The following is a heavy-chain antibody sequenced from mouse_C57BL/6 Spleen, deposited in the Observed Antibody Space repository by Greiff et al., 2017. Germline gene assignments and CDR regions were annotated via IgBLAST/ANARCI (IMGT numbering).Heavy chain of an antibody. CDR3: ARSGYDYGLDY. CDR2: ISNGGGST. J-gene: IGHJ2*01. V-gene: IGHV5-12*01. D-gene: IGHD2-4*01. CDR1: GFTFSDYY. Sequence: EVQGVESGGGLVQPGGSLKLSCAASGFTFSDYYMYWVRQTPEKRLEWVAYISNGGGSTYYPDTVKGRFTISRDNAKNTLYLQMSRLKSEDTAMYYCARSGYDYGLDYWGQGTTLTVSS.